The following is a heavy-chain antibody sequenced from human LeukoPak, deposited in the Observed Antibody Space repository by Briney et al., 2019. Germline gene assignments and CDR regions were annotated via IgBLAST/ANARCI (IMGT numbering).Heavy chain of an antibody. CDR2: ISSSGDDT. D-gene: IGHD5-12*01. J-gene: IGHJ6*03. V-gene: IGHV3-23*01. Sequence: GGSLRLSCAASGFTLSSYWMSWVRQAPGKGLEWVSSISSSGDDTYYTDSVRGRFDISRDNAKNTMYLEMNSLSADDTAVYFCARVDAVAASTLLFYYYMDVWGTGTEVTVSS. CDR3: ARVDAVAASTLLFYYYMDV. CDR1: GFTLSSYW.